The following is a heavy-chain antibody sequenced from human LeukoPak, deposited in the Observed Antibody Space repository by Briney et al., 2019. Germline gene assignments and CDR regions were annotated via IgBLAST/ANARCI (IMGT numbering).Heavy chain of an antibody. J-gene: IGHJ5*02. CDR1: GYTFTSYG. D-gene: IGHD3-16*01. CDR3: ARGGFGVITFGGDNWFDP. CDR2: ISAYNGNT. Sequence: ASVKVSCKASGYTFTSYGISWVRQAPGQGLEWMGWISAYNGNTNYAQKLQGRVTMTTDTSTSTAYMELRSLRSDDTAVYYCARGGFGVITFGGDNWFDPWGQGTLVTVSS. V-gene: IGHV1-18*01.